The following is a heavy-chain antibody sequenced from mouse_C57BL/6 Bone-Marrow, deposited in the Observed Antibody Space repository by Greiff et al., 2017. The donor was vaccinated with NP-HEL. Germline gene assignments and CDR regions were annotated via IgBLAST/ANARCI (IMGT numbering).Heavy chain of an antibody. Sequence: QVQLKQSGTELVKPGASVKLSCKASGYTFTSYWMHWVKQRPGQGLEWIGNINPSNGGTNYNEKFKSKATLTVDKSSSTAYMQLSSLTSEDSAVYYCARSPTMREWFAYWGQGTLVTVSA. CDR1: GYTFTSYW. V-gene: IGHV1-53*01. J-gene: IGHJ3*01. CDR3: ARSPTMREWFAY. CDR2: INPSNGGT. D-gene: IGHD2-10*01.